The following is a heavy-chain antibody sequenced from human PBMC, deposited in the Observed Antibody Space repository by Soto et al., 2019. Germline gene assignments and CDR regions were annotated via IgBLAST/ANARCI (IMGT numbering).Heavy chain of an antibody. CDR3: AREVTPDIVVVVAATSGGMDV. J-gene: IGHJ6*02. V-gene: IGHV3-33*01. CDR1: GFTFSSYG. CDR2: IWYDGSNK. D-gene: IGHD2-15*01. Sequence: VGSLRLSCAASGFTFSSYGMHWVRQAPGKGLEWVAVIWYDGSNKYYAGSVKGRFTISRDNSKNTLYLQMNSLRAEDTAVYYCAREVTPDIVVVVAATSGGMDVWGQGTTVTVSS.